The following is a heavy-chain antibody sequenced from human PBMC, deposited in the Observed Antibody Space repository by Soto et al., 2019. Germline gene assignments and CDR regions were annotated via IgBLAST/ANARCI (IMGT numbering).Heavy chain of an antibody. CDR2: IYPGDFDT. CDR3: TRASGIYWWDYSMDR. CDR1: GYSFTSYW. Sequence: GESLKISCKGSGYSFTSYWTGWVRQMPGNGLEWMGIIYPGDFDTRYSPSFQGQVTIPADKSISTAYLQWSRLKSSDTAMYYCTRASGIYWWDYSMDRWGQGTTVTVSS. J-gene: IGHJ6*01. V-gene: IGHV5-51*01. D-gene: IGHD2-8*01.